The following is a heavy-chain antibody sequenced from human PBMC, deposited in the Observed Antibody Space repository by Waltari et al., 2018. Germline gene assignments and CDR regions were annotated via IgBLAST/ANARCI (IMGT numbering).Heavy chain of an antibody. D-gene: IGHD6-13*01. CDR1: GYTFTGYY. V-gene: IGHV1-2*06. J-gene: IGHJ4*02. Sequence: QVQLVQSGAEVKKPGASVKVSCKASGYTFTGYYMHWVRQAPGQGLEWMGRINPNSGGTNYAQKFQGRVTITTDESTSTAYMELSSLRSEDTAVYYCARSVAEAGSSSWYHRGQGTLVTVSS. CDR2: INPNSGGT. CDR3: ARSVAEAGSSSWYH.